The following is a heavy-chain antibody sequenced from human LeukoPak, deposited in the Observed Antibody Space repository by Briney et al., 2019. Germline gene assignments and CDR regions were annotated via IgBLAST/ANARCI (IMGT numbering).Heavy chain of an antibody. CDR1: GFTFSTYL. CDR3: ARSYGMDV. J-gene: IGHJ6*02. CDR2: INSDGSST. V-gene: IGHV3-74*01. Sequence: PGGSLRLSCAASGFTFSTYLMHWVRQAPGKGPVWVSRINSDGSSTIYADSVKGRFTISRDNAKSTLYLQMNSLRAEDTAVYYCARSYGMDVWGQGTTVTVSS.